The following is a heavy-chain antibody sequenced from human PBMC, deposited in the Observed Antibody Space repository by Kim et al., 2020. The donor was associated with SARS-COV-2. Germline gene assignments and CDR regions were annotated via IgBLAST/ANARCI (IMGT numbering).Heavy chain of an antibody. CDR3: ARVDGLGSYYRF. CDR2: INKNGRDI. V-gene: IGHV3-21*01. J-gene: IGHJ4*02. D-gene: IGHD3-10*01. Sequence: GGSLRLSCAASGFTFSASSMSWVRQSPGKGLEWVSSINKNGRDIYDADSVKGRFTISRDNAKNSLYLQMNSLSDEDTAVYYCARVDGLGSYYRFWGQGTLVTVSS. CDR1: GFTFSASS.